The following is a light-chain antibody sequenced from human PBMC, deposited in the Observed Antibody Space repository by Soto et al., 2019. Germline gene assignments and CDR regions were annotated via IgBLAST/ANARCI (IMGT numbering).Light chain of an antibody. Sequence: DVVMTQSPLSLPVNLGEPAAISCRSTQSLVHSDGDTYLSWFHQRPGQSPRRLIFRVSKRDFGVPPRFIGSGSGNEFTLEISRVEAEDVGVYYCMQGTHWPPYTFGQGTRLEIK. CDR2: RVS. V-gene: IGKV2-30*02. CDR3: MQGTHWPPYT. J-gene: IGKJ2*01. CDR1: QSLVHSDGDTY.